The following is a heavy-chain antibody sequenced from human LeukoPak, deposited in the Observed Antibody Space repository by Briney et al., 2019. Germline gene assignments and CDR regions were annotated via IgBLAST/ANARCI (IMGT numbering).Heavy chain of an antibody. CDR3: ARGTLVPGPYYYYGMDV. J-gene: IGHJ6*02. V-gene: IGHV1-69*01. D-gene: IGHD3-10*01. CDR1: GGTFSSYA. CDR2: IIPIFGTA. Sequence: GASVKVSCKASGGTFSSYAISWVRQAPGQGLEWMGGIIPIFGTANYAQKFQGRVTITADESTSTAYMELSSLRSEDTAVYYCARGTLVPGPYYYYGMDVWGQGTTVTVSS.